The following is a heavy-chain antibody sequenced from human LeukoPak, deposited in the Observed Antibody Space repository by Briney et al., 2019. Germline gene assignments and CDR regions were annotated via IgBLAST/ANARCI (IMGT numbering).Heavy chain of an antibody. CDR2: INGGGDIM. J-gene: IGHJ3*02. V-gene: IGHV3-23*01. CDR1: GFSLRAYD. Sequence: GGSLRLSCAASGFSLRAYDLIWVRQAPGKGLDWVSIINGGGDIMMYEDSVKGRFTISRDNYKNTFYLQMNSLRVEDTAVYYCAMRDRGYGLDIWGQGTMVTVSS. CDR3: AMRDRGYGLDI. D-gene: IGHD3-10*01.